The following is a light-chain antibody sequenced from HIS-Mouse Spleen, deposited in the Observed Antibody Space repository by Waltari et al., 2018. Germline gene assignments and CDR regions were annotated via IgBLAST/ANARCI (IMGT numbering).Light chain of an antibody. CDR1: SSAVGGYNY. J-gene: IGLJ2*01. V-gene: IGLV2-14*01. Sequence: QSALTQPASVSGSPGQSTTISCTGPSSAVGGYNYVSGYHQHPGKAPKLMIYEVSNRPSGVSNRFSGSKSGNTASLTISGLQAEDEADYYCSSYTSSSTVFGGGTKLTVL. CDR3: SSYTSSSTV. CDR2: EVS.